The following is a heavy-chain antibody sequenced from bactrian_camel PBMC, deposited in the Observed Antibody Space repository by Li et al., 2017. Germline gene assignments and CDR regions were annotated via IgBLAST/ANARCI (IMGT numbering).Heavy chain of an antibody. D-gene: IGHD4*01. Sequence: QVQLVESGGGSVQPGGSLRLSCAASGYTSFIDCMGWFRQAPGKGPEGVAAIGWLGTTTYADSVKGRFTISKDKVKNTLYLQMNSLKSEDTATYYCAADRRLRARLTSTDFTYWGQGTQVTVS. V-gene: IGHV3S1*01. CDR1: GYTSFIDC. CDR3: AADRRLRARLTSTDFTY. CDR2: IGWLGTT. J-gene: IGHJ4*01.